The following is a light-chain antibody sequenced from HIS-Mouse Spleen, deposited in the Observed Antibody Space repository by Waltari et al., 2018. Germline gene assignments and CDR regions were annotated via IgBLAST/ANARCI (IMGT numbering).Light chain of an antibody. V-gene: IGLV2-8*01. CDR1: SSDVGGYNY. J-gene: IGLJ1*01. CDR3: SSYAGSNNYV. Sequence: QSALTQPPSASGSPGQSVTISCTGTSSDVGGYNYVSCYQQPPGKAPKPMIYEVSKRPSGVPDRFSGSKSGNTASLTVSGLQAEDEADYYCSSYAGSNNYVFGTGTKVTVL. CDR2: EVS.